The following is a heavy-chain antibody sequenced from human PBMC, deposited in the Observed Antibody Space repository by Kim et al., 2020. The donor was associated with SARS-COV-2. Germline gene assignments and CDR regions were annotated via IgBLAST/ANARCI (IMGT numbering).Heavy chain of an antibody. J-gene: IGHJ6*02. CDR1: GFTFSTYW. V-gene: IGHV3-7*01. CDR3: ARGPLIAADGQV. Sequence: GGSLRLSCAASGFTFSTYWMGWVRQAPGKGLEWVAKIKEDGSDKSYVDSVKGRFTISRDNAKNALYLQMNSLRAEDTAVYYCARGPLIAADGQVWGQGTTVTVSS. D-gene: IGHD6-13*01. CDR2: IKEDGSDK.